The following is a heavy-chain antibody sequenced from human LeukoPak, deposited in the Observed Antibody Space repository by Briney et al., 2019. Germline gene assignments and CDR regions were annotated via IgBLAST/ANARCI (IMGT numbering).Heavy chain of an antibody. Sequence: ASVKVSCKASGYTFTSCYMHWVRQAPGQGLEWMGIINPSGGSTSYAQKFQGRVTMTRDTSTSTVYMELSSLRSEDTAVYYCAKGYSNYYFDYWGQGTLVTVSS. CDR1: GYTFTSCY. J-gene: IGHJ4*02. CDR2: INPSGGST. CDR3: AKGYSNYYFDY. V-gene: IGHV1-46*01. D-gene: IGHD6-13*01.